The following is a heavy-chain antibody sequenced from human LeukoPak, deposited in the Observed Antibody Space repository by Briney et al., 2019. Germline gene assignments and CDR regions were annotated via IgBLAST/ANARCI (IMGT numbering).Heavy chain of an antibody. CDR2: IKQDGSEK. V-gene: IGHV3-7*02. CDR3: VMVRGIRYDY. J-gene: IGHJ4*02. Sequence: GGSLRLSCAASGFTFSSCWMSWVRQAPGKGLEWVANIKQDGSEKYYVDSVKGRFTISRDNAKNSLYLQMNSLRAEDTAVYYCVMVRGIRYDYWGQGTLVTVSS. CDR1: GFTFSSCW. D-gene: IGHD3-10*01.